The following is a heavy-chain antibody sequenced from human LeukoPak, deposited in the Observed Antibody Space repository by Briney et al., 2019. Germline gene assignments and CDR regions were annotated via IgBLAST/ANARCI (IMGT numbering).Heavy chain of an antibody. Sequence: GGSLRLSCAASGFTFSSYWMSWVRHAPGKGLEWVANIKQDGSEKYYVDSVKGRFTISRDNAKNSLYLQMNSLRAEDTAVYYCARVNDFRSGYYAYYYYYGMDVWGQGTTVTVSS. CDR1: GFTFSSYW. D-gene: IGHD3-3*01. V-gene: IGHV3-7*05. CDR3: ARVNDFRSGYYAYYYYYGMDV. J-gene: IGHJ6*02. CDR2: IKQDGSEK.